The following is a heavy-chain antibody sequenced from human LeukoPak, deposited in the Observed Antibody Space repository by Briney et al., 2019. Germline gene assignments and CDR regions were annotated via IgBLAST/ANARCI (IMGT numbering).Heavy chain of an antibody. Sequence: GGSLRLSCAASGFDFSTYAMSWVRQAPGKGLEWVSGISGSGDTTYYADSVKGRFTISRDNSKNILYLQIQSLGAGDTAIYYCAKLDGSGAGSSRPPIDYWGQGSLVTVSS. V-gene: IGHV3-23*01. D-gene: IGHD3-10*01. J-gene: IGHJ4*02. CDR3: AKLDGSGAGSSRPPIDY. CDR2: ISGSGDTT. CDR1: GFDFSTYA.